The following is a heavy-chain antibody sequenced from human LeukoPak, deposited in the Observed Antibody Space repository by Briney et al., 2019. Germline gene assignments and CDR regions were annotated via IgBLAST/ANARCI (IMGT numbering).Heavy chain of an antibody. D-gene: IGHD6-19*01. CDR1: GGSISSRNW. J-gene: IGHJ4*02. CDR3: ARILYSSNIDY. V-gene: IGHV4-4*02. CDR2: IYHSGST. Sequence: PSETLSLTCAVSGGSISSRNWWSWVRQPPGKGLEWIGEIYHSGSTNYNPSLKTRVTLSVDTSKNQFSLKLNSVTAADTAVYYCARILYSSNIDYWGQGTLVTVSS.